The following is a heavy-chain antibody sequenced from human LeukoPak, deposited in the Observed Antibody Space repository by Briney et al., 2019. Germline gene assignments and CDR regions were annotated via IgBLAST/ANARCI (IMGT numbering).Heavy chain of an antibody. CDR1: GDSISSYY. Sequence: PSETLSLTCTVSGDSISSYYWSWIRQPAGKGLEWIGRIYTSGSTNYNPSLKSRVTMSVDTSKNQFSLKLSSVTAADTAVYYCARDSVPIVVVPAALEYYYYYYYMDVWGKGTTVTVSS. CDR2: IYTSGST. V-gene: IGHV4-4*07. J-gene: IGHJ6*03. CDR3: ARDSVPIVVVPAALEYYYYYYYMDV. D-gene: IGHD2-2*01.